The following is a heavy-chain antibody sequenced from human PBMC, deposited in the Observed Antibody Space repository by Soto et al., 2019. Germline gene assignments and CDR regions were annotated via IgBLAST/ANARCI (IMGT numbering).Heavy chain of an antibody. CDR1: GYTFTNYG. J-gene: IGHJ3*02. V-gene: IGHV1-18*01. D-gene: IGHD2-2*01. CDR2: ISVYNDNT. Sequence: QVRLVQSGAEVKKPGASVKVSCKASGYTFTNYGISWVRQAPGQGLQWMGWISVYNDNTIYEEELRGRVTMTTDTPTSTAYMELGSLRSDDTAVYFCARCSCSSTSCRSNPSDIRGQGTMVSVSS. CDR3: ARCSCSSTSCRSNPSDI.